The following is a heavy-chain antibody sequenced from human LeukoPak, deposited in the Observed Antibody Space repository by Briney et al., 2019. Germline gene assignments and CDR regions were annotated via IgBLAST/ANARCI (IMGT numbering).Heavy chain of an antibody. CDR3: ATETLFDY. V-gene: IGHV3-30*02. J-gene: IGHJ4*02. CDR2: IRYDGSNK. CDR1: GFTFSSYG. Sequence: PGGSLRLSCAASGFTFSSYGMHWVRQAPGKGLERVAFIRYDGSNKYYADSVKDRFTISRDNSKNTLYLQMNSLRAEDTAVYYCATETLFDYWGQGTLVTVSS.